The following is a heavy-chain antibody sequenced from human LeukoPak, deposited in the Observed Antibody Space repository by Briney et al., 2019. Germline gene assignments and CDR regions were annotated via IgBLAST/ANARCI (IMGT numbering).Heavy chain of an antibody. CDR1: AFTFSSYS. V-gene: IGHV3-21*01. Sequence: KPGGSLRLSCAASAFTFSSYSMNWVRQAPGKGLEWISSISSSSSYIYYADSVKGRFTISRDNAKNSLYLQMNSLRAEDTAVYYCARDSLPYYDSSGYRLTPFDYWGQGTLVTVSS. J-gene: IGHJ4*02. D-gene: IGHD3-22*01. CDR3: ARDSLPYYDSSGYRLTPFDY. CDR2: ISSSSSYI.